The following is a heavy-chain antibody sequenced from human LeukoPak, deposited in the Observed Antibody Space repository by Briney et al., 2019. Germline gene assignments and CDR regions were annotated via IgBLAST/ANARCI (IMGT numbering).Heavy chain of an antibody. Sequence: KPSETLSLTCAVYGGSFGGYSWSWIRQCPGEGLEWIGEINQNAYTKYNPSLKGRVTMSVDASKNQFSLRANSVTAADTAVYYCARVGSTPAKFDYWGQGMLVVVSA. D-gene: IGHD3-10*01. V-gene: IGHV4-34*01. CDR1: GGSFGGYS. CDR3: ARVGSTPAKFDY. J-gene: IGHJ4*02. CDR2: INQNAYT.